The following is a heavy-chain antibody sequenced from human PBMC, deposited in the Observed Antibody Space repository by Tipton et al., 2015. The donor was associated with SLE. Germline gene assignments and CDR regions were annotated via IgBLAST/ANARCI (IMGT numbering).Heavy chain of an antibody. CDR2: VDPGGRT. Sequence: TLSLTCAVSGGSFTDYYWCWLRQSPKKGLEWIGEVDPGGRTNYSPSLKSRGIISVDTPKRQFSLNLSSVTAADTAVYYCASGGTTMSYRPPGPFHIWGQGTVVAVSS. CDR1: GGSFTDYY. D-gene: IGHD3-10*01. CDR3: ASGGTTMSYRPPGPFHI. V-gene: IGHV4-34*01. J-gene: IGHJ3*02.